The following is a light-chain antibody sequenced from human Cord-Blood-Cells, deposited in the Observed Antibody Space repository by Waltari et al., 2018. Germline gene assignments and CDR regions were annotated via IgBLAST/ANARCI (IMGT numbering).Light chain of an antibody. Sequence: SALTQPRSVSGSPGQSVTISCPGTSRDVGGYTYVSWYQQHPGKAPKLMIYDVSKRPSGVPDRFSGSKSGNTASLTISGLQAEDEADYYCCSYAGSYTVVFGGGTKLTVL. J-gene: IGLJ2*01. V-gene: IGLV2-11*01. CDR2: DVS. CDR3: CSYAGSYTVV. CDR1: SRDVGGYTY.